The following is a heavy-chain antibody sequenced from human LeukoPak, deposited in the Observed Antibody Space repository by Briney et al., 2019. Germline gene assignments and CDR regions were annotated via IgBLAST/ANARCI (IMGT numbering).Heavy chain of an antibody. J-gene: IGHJ3*02. D-gene: IGHD3-10*01. CDR1: GGSFSGYY. CDR2: INHSGST. Sequence: SETLSLTCAVYGGSFSGYYWSWIRQPPGKGLEWIGEINHSGSTYYNPSLKSRVTISVDRSKNQFSLKLSSVTAADTAVYYCARLGEFVAFDIWGQGTMVTVSS. V-gene: IGHV4-34*01. CDR3: ARLGEFVAFDI.